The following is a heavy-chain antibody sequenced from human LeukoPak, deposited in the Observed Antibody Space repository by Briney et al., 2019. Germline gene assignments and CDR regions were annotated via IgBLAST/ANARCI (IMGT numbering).Heavy chain of an antibody. CDR1: GGSISSYY. CDR3: TSSWVYYYYYMDV. CDR2: IYYSGST. J-gene: IGHJ6*03. V-gene: IGHV4-59*03. D-gene: IGHD5-18*01. Sequence: PSETLSLTCTVSGGSISSYYWSWVRQPPGKGLKWIGYIYYSGSTNYNPSLKSRVTISVDTSKNQFSLKRSSVTAADTAVNYVTSSWVYYYYYMDVWGKGTTVTVSS.